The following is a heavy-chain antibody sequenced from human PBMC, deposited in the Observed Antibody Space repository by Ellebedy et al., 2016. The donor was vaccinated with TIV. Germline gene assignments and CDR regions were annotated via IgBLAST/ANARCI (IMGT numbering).Heavy chain of an antibody. J-gene: IGHJ5*02. CDR3: VRPGIAVAGTRFFDP. CDR2: IGAGGAGT. D-gene: IGHD6-19*01. Sequence: GGSLRLSCVGSGFTFRGYAMSWVRQVPGKGLEWVSAIGAGGAGTHYADSVKGRFTISRDDSKNTLYPQMNSLRAEDTAVYYCVRPGIAVAGTRFFDPWGQGTLVTVSS. V-gene: IGHV3-23*01. CDR1: GFTFRGYA.